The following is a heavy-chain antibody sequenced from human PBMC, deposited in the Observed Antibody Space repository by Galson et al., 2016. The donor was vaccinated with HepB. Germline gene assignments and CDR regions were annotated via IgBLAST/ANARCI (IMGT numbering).Heavy chain of an antibody. V-gene: IGHV3-23*01. CDR2: ISGTADAT. Sequence: SLRLSCAASGFTFNNYAMTWVRQAPGRGLEWVSGISGTADATYYADSVRGRFTISRDNSKNTLYLQMNSLRADDTAIYYCAKMRGHPTYHYHMDVWGKGTTVTVSS. CDR1: GFTFNNYA. J-gene: IGHJ6*03. CDR3: AKMRGHPTYHYHMDV.